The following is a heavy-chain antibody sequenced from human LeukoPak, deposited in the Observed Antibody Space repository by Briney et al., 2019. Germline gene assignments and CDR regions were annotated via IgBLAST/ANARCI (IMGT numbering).Heavy chain of an antibody. J-gene: IGHJ5*02. CDR1: GGTFNNSA. CDR2: IMPLFGTA. D-gene: IGHD4-17*01. CDR3: ARDVHGDYGSGWFDP. V-gene: IGHV1-69*05. Sequence: SVKVSCKTPGGTFNNSAISWVRQAPGQGLEGLGGIMPLFGTAGYAQKFQGRVTITKDESTRTVYLEPTSLTSDDTAVYYCARDVHGDYGSGWFDPWGQGTLVSVSS.